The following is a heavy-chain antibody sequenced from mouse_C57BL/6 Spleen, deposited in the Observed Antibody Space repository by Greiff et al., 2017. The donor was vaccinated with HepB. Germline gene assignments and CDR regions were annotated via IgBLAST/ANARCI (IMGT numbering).Heavy chain of an antibody. V-gene: IGHV1-50*01. CDR3: AGREGYFDY. CDR2: IDPSDSYT. J-gene: IGHJ2*01. CDR1: GYTFTSYW. Sequence: QVQLQQPGAELVKPGASVKLSCKASGYTFTSYWMQWVKQRPGQGLEWIGEIDPSDSYTNYNQKFKGKATLTVDTSSITAYMQLSSLTAEDSAVYYCAGREGYFDYWGQGTTLTVSS.